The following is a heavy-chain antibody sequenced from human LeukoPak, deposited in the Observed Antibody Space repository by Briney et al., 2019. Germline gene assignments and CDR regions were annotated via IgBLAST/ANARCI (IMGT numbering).Heavy chain of an antibody. D-gene: IGHD3-9*01. CDR2: IYYSGST. J-gene: IGHJ5*02. CDR1: GGSIRSYY. Sequence: PSETLSLTCKVSGGSIRSYYWSWIRQPPGKGWEWIAYIYYSGSTNYNPSLKSRVTLSVDTSKNQFSLKLSSVTAADTAVYYCARMPDILTGLDPWGQGTLVTVSS. CDR3: ARMPDILTGLDP. V-gene: IGHV4-59*01.